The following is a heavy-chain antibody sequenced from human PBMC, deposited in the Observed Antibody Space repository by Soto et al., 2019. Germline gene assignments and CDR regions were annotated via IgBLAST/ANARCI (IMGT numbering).Heavy chain of an antibody. V-gene: IGHV4-31*03. D-gene: IGHD3-22*01. J-gene: IGHJ6*02. Sequence: QVQLQESGPGLVKPSQTLSLTCTVSGGSISSGGYYWSWIRQHPGKGLEWIGYIYYSGSTYYNPSLKSRVTISVDTSKNQFPLKLSSVTAADTAVYYCARDFPSPYDSSFYGMDVWGQGTTVTVSS. CDR1: GGSISSGGYY. CDR3: ARDFPSPYDSSFYGMDV. CDR2: IYYSGST.